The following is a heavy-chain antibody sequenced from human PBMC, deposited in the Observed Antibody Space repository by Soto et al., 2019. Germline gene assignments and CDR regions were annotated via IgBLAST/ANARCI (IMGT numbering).Heavy chain of an antibody. J-gene: IGHJ5*02. CDR3: ASQSGGGSNTSNWFDP. CDR2: INHTGST. Sequence: PSETLSLTCAVYGGSFSGYSWSWIRQPPGKGLEWIGEINHTGSTNYNPSLKSRVTISVDTSKNQFSLKLSSVTAADAALYYCASQSGGGSNTSNWFDPWGQGTLVTVSS. CDR1: GGSFSGYS. V-gene: IGHV4-34*01. D-gene: IGHD3-10*01.